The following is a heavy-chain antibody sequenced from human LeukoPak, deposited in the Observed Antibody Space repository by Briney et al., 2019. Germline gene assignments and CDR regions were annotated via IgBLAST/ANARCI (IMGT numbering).Heavy chain of an antibody. Sequence: SVKVSCKASGGTFSSYAISWVRQAPGQGLEWMGGIIPIFGTANYAQKFQGRVTITADESTSTAYMELSSLRSEDTAVYYCATDGITGTPFDYWGQGTLVTVSS. J-gene: IGHJ4*02. CDR3: ATDGITGTPFDY. D-gene: IGHD1-7*01. CDR2: IIPIFGTA. V-gene: IGHV1-69*13. CDR1: GGTFSSYA.